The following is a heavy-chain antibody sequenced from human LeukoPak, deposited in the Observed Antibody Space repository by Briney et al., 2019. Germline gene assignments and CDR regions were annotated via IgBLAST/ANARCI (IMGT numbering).Heavy chain of an antibody. CDR2: ISSSSGYT. J-gene: IGHJ4*02. V-gene: IGHV3-11*06. CDR3: ARYRIQLVAGYFDY. CDR1: GFTFSDYY. Sequence: GGSLRLSCAASGFTFSDYYMSWIRQAPGKGLEWVSYISSSSGYTNYADSVKGRFTISRDNAKSSLYLQMNSLRAEDTAVHYCARYRIQLVAGYFDYWGQGTLVTASS. D-gene: IGHD6-6*01.